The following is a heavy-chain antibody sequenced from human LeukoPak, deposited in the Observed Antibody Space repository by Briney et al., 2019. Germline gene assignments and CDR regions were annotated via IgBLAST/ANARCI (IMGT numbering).Heavy chain of an antibody. J-gene: IGHJ4*02. Sequence: SETLSLTCTVSGGSISSYYWSWIRQPPGKGLEWIGYIYYSGSTNYNPSLKSRVTISVDTSKNQFSLKLSSVTAADTAVYYCARVNYSNYISYWGQGTLVTVSS. CDR3: ARVNYSNYISY. V-gene: IGHV4-59*01. D-gene: IGHD4-11*01. CDR1: GGSISSYY. CDR2: IYYSGST.